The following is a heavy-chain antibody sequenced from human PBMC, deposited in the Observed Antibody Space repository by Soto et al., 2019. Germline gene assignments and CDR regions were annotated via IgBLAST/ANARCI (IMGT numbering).Heavy chain of an antibody. CDR3: AIRASYYDSSGYFDY. J-gene: IGHJ4*02. CDR2: IKTDGSST. V-gene: IGHV3-74*01. CDR1: GFTFSSNW. D-gene: IGHD3-22*01. Sequence: GGSLRLSCAASGFTFSSNWMHWVRQAPGKGLVWVSRIKTDGSSTTYADSVKGRFTISRDNAKSTLYLHMNSLSAEDTAVYYCAIRASYYDSSGYFDYWGQGTLVTVSS.